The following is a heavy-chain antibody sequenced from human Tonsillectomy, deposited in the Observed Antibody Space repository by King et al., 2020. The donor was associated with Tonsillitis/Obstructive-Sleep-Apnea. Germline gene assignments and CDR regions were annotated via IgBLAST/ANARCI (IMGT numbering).Heavy chain of an antibody. D-gene: IGHD2-2*01. CDR1: GFTFSSYV. CDR3: AKGSSSSRPYYFDY. Sequence: VQLVESGGGLVQPGGSLRLSCAASGFTFSSYVMSWVRQAPGKGLEWVSAFSGSGAGPFYADSVKGRFTISRDNSKNTLYLQMNSLRVEDTAVYYCAKGSSSSRPYYFDYWGQGTLVTVSS. V-gene: IGHV3-23*04. CDR2: FSGSGAGP. J-gene: IGHJ4*02.